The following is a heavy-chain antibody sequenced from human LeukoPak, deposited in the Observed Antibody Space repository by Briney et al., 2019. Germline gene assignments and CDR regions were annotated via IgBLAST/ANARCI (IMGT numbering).Heavy chain of an antibody. CDR3: AKGVYCSRTSCYFNWFDP. CDR2: ISGSGGST. Sequence: GGSLRLSCAASRLSFSSYAMSWVRQAPGKGREGVSAISGSGGSTYYADFVKGRFTISRDNSKNTLHLQMNSLRAEDTAVYYCAKGVYCSRTSCYFNWFDPWGKGTLVTVSS. D-gene: IGHD2-2*01. J-gene: IGHJ5*02. CDR1: RLSFSSYA. V-gene: IGHV3-23*01.